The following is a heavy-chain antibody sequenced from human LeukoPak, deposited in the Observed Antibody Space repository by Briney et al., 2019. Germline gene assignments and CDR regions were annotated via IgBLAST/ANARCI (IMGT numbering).Heavy chain of an antibody. J-gene: IGHJ5*02. CDR1: GFTFSSYW. D-gene: IGHD2-2*01. CDR2: INSDGRST. Sequence: PVGFLRLSCAGTGFTFSSYWMHWVRQAPGQGLVWVSRINSDGRSTSYADSVKGRLTISRDNAKNTLYLQMDSLRAEDTAMYYCVRSYCTSTTASCYGWFDPWGQGTLVTVSS. CDR3: VRSYCTSTTASCYGWFDP. V-gene: IGHV3-74*01.